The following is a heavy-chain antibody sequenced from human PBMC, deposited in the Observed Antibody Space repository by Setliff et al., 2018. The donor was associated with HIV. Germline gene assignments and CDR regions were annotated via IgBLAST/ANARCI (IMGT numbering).Heavy chain of an antibody. D-gene: IGHD3-3*01. J-gene: IGHJ4*02. V-gene: IGHV3-9*01. CDR3: ARLKVDTIFGVVITNPFDY. CDR2: ISWNSGSI. CDR1: GFTFDDYA. Sequence: PGGSLRLSCVVSGFTFDDYAMHWVRQAPGKGLEWVSSISWNSGSIGYADSVKGRFTISRDNAKNSLYLQMNSLRAEDTAVYYCARLKVDTIFGVVITNPFDYWGQGTLVTVSS.